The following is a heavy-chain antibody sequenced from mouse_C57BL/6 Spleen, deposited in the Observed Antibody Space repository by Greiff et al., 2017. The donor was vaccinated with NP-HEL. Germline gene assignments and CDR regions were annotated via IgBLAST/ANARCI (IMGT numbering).Heavy chain of an antibody. CDR1: GFTFSSYA. J-gene: IGHJ4*01. CDR2: ISDGGSYT. CDR3: ARDSITTVVATDAMDY. D-gene: IGHD1-1*01. V-gene: IGHV5-4*01. Sequence: EVKLVESGGGLVKPGGSLKLSCAASGFTFSSYAMSWVRQTPEKRLEWVATISDGGSYTYYPDNVKGRFTISRDNAKNNLYLQMSHLKSEDTAMYYCARDSITTVVATDAMDYWGQGTSVTVSS.